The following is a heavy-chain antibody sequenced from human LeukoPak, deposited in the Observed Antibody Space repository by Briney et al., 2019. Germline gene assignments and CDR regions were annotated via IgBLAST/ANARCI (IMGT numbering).Heavy chain of an antibody. CDR2: INSDGSST. J-gene: IGHJ6*04. V-gene: IGHV3-74*01. CDR3: ARDGSGTYYYGMDV. CDR1: GFTFSSYW. Sequence: GGPLRLSCAASGFTFSSYWMHWVRQAPGKGLVWVSRINSDGSSTSYADSVKGRFTISRDNAKNTLYLQMNSLRAEDTAVYYCARDGSGTYYYGMDVWGKGTTVTVSS. D-gene: IGHD3-10*01.